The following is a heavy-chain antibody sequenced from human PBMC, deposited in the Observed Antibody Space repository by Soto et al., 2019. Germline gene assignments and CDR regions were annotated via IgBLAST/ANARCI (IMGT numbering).Heavy chain of an antibody. CDR2: IYYSGST. V-gene: IGHV4-39*01. CDR3: VRLSDGGRFDP. Sequence: QLQLQESGPGLVKPSETLSLTCTVSGGSISRSSSSWDWIRQPPGQGLEWIGSIYYSGSTYYNPSLKSRVTISVDTSNNQFSLKLNSMTAPDTAVYYCVRLSDGGRFDPWGQGTLVTVSS. J-gene: IGHJ5*02. D-gene: IGHD3-16*01. CDR1: GGSISRSSSS.